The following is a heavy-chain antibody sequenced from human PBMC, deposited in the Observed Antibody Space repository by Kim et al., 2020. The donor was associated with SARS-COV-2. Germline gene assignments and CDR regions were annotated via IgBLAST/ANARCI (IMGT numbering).Heavy chain of an antibody. CDR2: ISSSSSTI. Sequence: GGSLRLSCAASGFTFSSYSMNWVRQAPGKGLEWVSYISSSSSTIYYADSVKGRFTISRDNAKNSLYLQMNSLRDEDTAVYYCAATYYDFWSGYYSFDYWGQGTLVTVSS. V-gene: IGHV3-48*02. D-gene: IGHD3-3*01. CDR3: AATYYDFWSGYYSFDY. J-gene: IGHJ4*02. CDR1: GFTFSSYS.